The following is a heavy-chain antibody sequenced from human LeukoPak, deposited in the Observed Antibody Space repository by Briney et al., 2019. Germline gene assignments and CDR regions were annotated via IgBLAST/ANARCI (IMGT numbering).Heavy chain of an antibody. CDR1: GGTFSSYA. D-gene: IGHD3-3*01. V-gene: IGHV1-69*06. J-gene: IGHJ6*03. CDR2: IIPIFGTA. CDR3: AADRITIFGVPSYYMDV. Sequence: GASVKVSCKASGGTFSSYAISWVRQAPGQGLEWMGGIIPIFGTANYAQKFQGRVTITADKSTSTAYMELSSLRSEDTAVYYCAADRITIFGVPSYYMDVWGKGTTVTVSS.